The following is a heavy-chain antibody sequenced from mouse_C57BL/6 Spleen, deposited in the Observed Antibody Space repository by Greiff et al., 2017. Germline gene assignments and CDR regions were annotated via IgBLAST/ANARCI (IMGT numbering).Heavy chain of an antibody. D-gene: IGHD2-5*01. V-gene: IGHV1-82*01. Sequence: QVQLQQSGPELVKPGASVKISCKASGYAFSSSWMNWVKQRPGKGLEWIGRIYPGDGDTNYNGKFKGKATLTADKSSSTAYMQLSSLTSEDSAVYCCTVYSNYVPWFAYWGQGTLVTVSA. J-gene: IGHJ3*01. CDR2: IYPGDGDT. CDR3: TVYSNYVPWFAY. CDR1: GYAFSSSW.